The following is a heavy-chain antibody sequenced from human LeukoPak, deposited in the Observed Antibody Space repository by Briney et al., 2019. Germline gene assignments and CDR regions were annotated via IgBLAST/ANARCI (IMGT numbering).Heavy chain of an antibody. CDR2: TYFRFTWHY. V-gene: IGHV6-1*01. CDR3: AREGQQWLAYYYYYYMDV. Sequence: SQTLSLTCAISGDNVSSNTAAWNWIRQSPTRGLEWLGRTYFRFTWHYDQAESVRGRITLNPDTSKNQFSLKLSSVTAADTAVYYCAREGQQWLAYYYYYYMDVWGKGTTVTISS. J-gene: IGHJ6*03. D-gene: IGHD6-19*01. CDR1: GDNVSSNTAA.